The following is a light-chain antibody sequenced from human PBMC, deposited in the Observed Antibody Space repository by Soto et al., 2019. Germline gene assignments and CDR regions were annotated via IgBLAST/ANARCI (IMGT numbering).Light chain of an antibody. CDR2: GDN. CDR1: RSNIGAGYD. J-gene: IGLJ2*01. CDR3: QSPDSSLSGGV. V-gene: IGLV1-40*01. Sequence: QSVLTQPPSVSGAPGQRLTISCTGSRSNIGAGYDVHWYQHLPGAAPKLLIYGDNNRPSGVPDRFSGSKSGTSASLAITGVQAEDEADYYCQSPDSSLSGGVFGGGTKLTVL.